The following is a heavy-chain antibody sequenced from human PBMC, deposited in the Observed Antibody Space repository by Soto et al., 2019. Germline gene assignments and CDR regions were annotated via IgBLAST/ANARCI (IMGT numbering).Heavy chain of an antibody. CDR3: ARGMYGSGSYYIGDAFDM. Sequence: GGSLRLSCAVSGFTVSYNYMNWVRQAPGKGLEWVSVIYRGGDTFYADFVKGRFTISRDNSKNTLYLQMNSLRAEDTAVYYCARGMYGSGSYYIGDAFDMWGQGTMVTVSS. CDR2: IYRGGDT. J-gene: IGHJ3*02. V-gene: IGHV3-53*01. D-gene: IGHD3-10*01. CDR1: GFTVSYNY.